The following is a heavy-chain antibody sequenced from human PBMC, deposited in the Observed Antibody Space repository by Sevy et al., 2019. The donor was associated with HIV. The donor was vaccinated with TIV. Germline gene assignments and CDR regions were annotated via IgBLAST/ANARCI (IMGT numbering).Heavy chain of an antibody. CDR2: VDHTGNI. V-gene: IGHV4-34*01. Sequence: SETLSLTCAVYVDSFNGHYWSWVRQVPGRGLEWIGEVDHTGNINYNPAFDNRLAISVNRPKSQFSLNLTSLTAADTAVYYCAREPIEAPGLGYFDIWGHGNRVTVST. D-gene: IGHD6-13*01. CDR3: AREPIEAPGLGYFDI. CDR1: VDSFNGHY. J-gene: IGHJ4*03.